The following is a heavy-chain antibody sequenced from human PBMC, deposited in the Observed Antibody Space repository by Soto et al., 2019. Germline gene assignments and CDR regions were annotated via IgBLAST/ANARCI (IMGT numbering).Heavy chain of an antibody. CDR3: AREVYGDYRYWSAP. J-gene: IGHJ5*02. V-gene: IGHV1-18*01. D-gene: IGHD4-17*01. Sequence: ASVKVSCKASGYTFTSYGISWVRQAPGQGLEWMGWISAYNGNTNYAQKLQGRVTMTTDTSTSTAYMELRSLGSDDTAVYYCAREVYGDYRYWSAPWGQGTLVTVSS. CDR1: GYTFTSYG. CDR2: ISAYNGNT.